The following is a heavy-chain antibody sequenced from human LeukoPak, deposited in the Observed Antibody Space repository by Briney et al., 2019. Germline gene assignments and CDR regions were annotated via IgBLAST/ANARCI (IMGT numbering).Heavy chain of an antibody. J-gene: IGHJ6*02. CDR1: GYTFTSYD. CDR3: ARGREYQLLISMDV. D-gene: IGHD2-2*01. V-gene: IGHV1-8*01. Sequence: ASVKVSCKASGYTFTSYDINRVRQATGQGLEWMGWMNPNSGNTGYAQKFQGRVTMTRNTSISTAYMELSSLRSEDTAVYYCARGREYQLLISMDVWGQGTTVTVSS. CDR2: MNPNSGNT.